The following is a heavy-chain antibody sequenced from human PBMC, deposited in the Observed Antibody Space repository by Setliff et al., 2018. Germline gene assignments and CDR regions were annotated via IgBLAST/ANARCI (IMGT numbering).Heavy chain of an antibody. CDR2: INNYNGNT. V-gene: IGHV1-18*01. CDR1: GYTFISYG. CDR3: ARAPRLEWLLPTFDS. J-gene: IGHJ4*02. D-gene: IGHD3-3*01. Sequence: ASVKVSRKTSGYTFISYGISWVRQAPGQGLEWMGWINNYNGNTDYAQNIQGRVTMTTDTSTSTAYMELRSLRSDDTAVYYCARAPRLEWLLPTFDSWGQGTLVTVSS.